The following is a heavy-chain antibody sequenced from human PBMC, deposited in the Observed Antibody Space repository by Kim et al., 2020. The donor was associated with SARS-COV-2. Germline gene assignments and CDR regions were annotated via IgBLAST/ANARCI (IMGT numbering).Heavy chain of an antibody. CDR2: TYYRSKWYN. Sequence: SQTLSLTCAISGDSVSSNSAAWNWIRQSPSRGLEWLGRTYYRSKWYNGYAVSVKSRITISPDTSKNQFSLQLSSVTPEDTAVYYCARGLTSVDGVTDWGQGTLVTVSS. D-gene: IGHD6-19*01. CDR1: GDSVSSNSAA. CDR3: ARGLTSVDGVTD. V-gene: IGHV6-1*01. J-gene: IGHJ4*02.